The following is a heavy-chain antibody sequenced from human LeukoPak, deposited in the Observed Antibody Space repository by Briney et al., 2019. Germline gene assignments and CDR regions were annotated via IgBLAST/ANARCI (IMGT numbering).Heavy chain of an antibody. CDR1: GFTFSSYN. CDR2: ITSGSSYR. Sequence: GGSLRLSCAASGFTFSSYNMNWVRQAPGKGLEWVSSITSGSSYRFYADSVKGRFTISRDDSKNTLYLHMNSLRAEDTAVYYCHSRGYYYSLDYGVQGTLVTVAS. J-gene: IGHJ4*02. D-gene: IGHD3-22*01. V-gene: IGHV3-21*04. CDR3: HSRGYYYSLDY.